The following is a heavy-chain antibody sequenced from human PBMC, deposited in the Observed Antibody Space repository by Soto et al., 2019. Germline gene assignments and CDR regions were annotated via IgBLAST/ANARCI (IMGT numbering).Heavy chain of an antibody. J-gene: IGHJ2*01. CDR3: TRSLLWFGRGSYWYFDL. V-gene: IGHV3-49*03. Sequence: LRLSCTASGFTFGDYAMSWFRQAPGKGLEWVGFIRSKAYGGTTEYAASVKGRFTISRDDSKSIAYLQMNSLKTEDTAVYYCTRSLLWFGRGSYWYFDLWGRGTLVTVSS. CDR2: IRSKAYGGTT. CDR1: GFTFGDYA. D-gene: IGHD3-10*01.